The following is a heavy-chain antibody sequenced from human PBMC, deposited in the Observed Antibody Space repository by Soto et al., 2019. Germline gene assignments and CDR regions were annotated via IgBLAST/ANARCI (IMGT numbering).Heavy chain of an antibody. D-gene: IGHD6-13*01. CDR2: IYYSGST. V-gene: IGHV4-59*08. CDR1: GGSINSYY. CDR3: ARRYGSSFDY. J-gene: IGHJ4*02. Sequence: PSETLSLTCTVSGGSINSYYWSWIRQPPGKGLEWIGYIYYSGSTNYNPSLKSRVTISVDTSKNQFSLKLSSVTAADTAVYYCARRYGSSFDYWGQGTLVTVSS.